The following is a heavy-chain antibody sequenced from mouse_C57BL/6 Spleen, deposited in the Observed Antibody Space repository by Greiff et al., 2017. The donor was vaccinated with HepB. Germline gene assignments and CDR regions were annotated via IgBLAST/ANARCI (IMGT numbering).Heavy chain of an antibody. CDR2: IYPGDGDT. J-gene: IGHJ4*01. V-gene: IGHV1-80*01. CDR1: GYAFSSYW. CDR3: ARRHSNYYAMDY. D-gene: IGHD3-1*01. Sequence: VQLQESGAELVKPGASVKISCKASGYAFSSYWMNWVKQRPGKGLEWIGQIYPGDGDTNYNGKFKGKATLTADKSSSTAYMQLSSLTSEDCAVYFCARRHSNYYAMDYWGQGTSVTVSS.